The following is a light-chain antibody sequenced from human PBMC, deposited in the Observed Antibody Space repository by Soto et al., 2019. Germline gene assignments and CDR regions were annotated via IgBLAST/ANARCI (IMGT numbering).Light chain of an antibody. CDR2: DVT. Sequence: QSALTQPRSVSASPGQSVTISCTGTSSDVGRYDYVSWYQQHPGKAPKLIVYDVTERPSGVPDRFSGSKSGNTASLTISGLQAEDEADYYCCSYAGSYTYVFGTGTKVTVL. CDR3: CSYAGSYTYV. J-gene: IGLJ1*01. V-gene: IGLV2-11*01. CDR1: SSDVGRYDY.